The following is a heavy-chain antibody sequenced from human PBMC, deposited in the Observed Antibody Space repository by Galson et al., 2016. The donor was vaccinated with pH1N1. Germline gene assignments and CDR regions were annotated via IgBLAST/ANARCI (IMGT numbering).Heavy chain of an antibody. D-gene: IGHD2-2*01. J-gene: IGHJ6*03. V-gene: IGHV5-51*01. CDR2: IYPGDSDT. CDR1: GYSFSTYW. Sequence: QSGAEVKKPGESLKISCKGTGYSFSTYWIAWVRQMPGEGLEWMGIIYPGDSDTRYSPSFQGQVTISADKSISAAYLQWSSLQASDTAMYFCARLGIPATIDYHYYLDDWGKETTVTVSS. CDR3: ARLGIPATIDYHYYLDD.